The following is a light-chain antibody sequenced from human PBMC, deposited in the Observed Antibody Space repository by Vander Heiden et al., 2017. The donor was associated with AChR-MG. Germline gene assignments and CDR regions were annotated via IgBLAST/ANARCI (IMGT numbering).Light chain of an antibody. CDR1: QSVSSNY. Sequence: EIALTQSPGTLSLSAGERATLSCRASQSVSSNYLAWFQQKPGQAPRLLIYGASSRSTDIPDRFSGSGSGTDFSLTISRLEPEDFAVYYCQQYGTSPPYTFGQGTKLEIK. CDR3: QQYGTSPPYT. CDR2: GAS. V-gene: IGKV3-20*01. J-gene: IGKJ2*01.